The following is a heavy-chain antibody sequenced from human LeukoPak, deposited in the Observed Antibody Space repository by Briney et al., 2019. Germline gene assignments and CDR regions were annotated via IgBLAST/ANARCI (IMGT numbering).Heavy chain of an antibody. D-gene: IGHD3-10*01. Sequence: PGGSLRLSCAASGFIFSSYDMHWVRQAPGKGPEWVAVIWYDGSHEYYTDSVKGRFTISRENSKNKVFLQMNSLRAEDTAVYYCARNFYSSGSFYSALLNWGQGTLVTVSS. CDR1: GFIFSSYD. V-gene: IGHV3-33*01. J-gene: IGHJ1*01. CDR2: IWYDGSHE. CDR3: ARNFYSSGSFYSALLN.